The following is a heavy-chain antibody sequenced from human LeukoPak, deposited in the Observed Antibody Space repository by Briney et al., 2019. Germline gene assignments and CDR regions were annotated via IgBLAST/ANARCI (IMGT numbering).Heavy chain of an antibody. CDR3: ARDARLAVVPTANTPYGRDF. CDR1: GYIITTYW. CDR2: IYPGDSDT. Sequence: AESLKISCKAAGYIITTYWIAWVRALAGKGLEWRSIIYPGDSDTKYNPSFQDQITISADNTFSTAYLQWSSLKASDTASYVFARDARLAVVPTANTPYGRDFWGQGTTVPVSS. J-gene: IGHJ6*02. V-gene: IGHV5-51*01. D-gene: IGHD2-2*01.